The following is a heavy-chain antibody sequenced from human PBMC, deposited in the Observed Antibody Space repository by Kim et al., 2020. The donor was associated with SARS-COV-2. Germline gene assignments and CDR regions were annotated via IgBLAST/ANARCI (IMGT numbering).Heavy chain of an antibody. V-gene: IGHV5-10-1*01. CDR2: IDPSDSYT. J-gene: IGHJ6*02. Sequence: GESLKISCKGSGYSFTSYWISWVRQMPGKGLEWMGRIDPSDSYTNYSPSFQGHVTISADKSISTAYLQWSSLKASDTAMYYCARNHYYGSGSFDTTADYYYYYGMDVWGQGTTVTVSS. CDR1: GYSFTSYW. CDR3: ARNHYYGSGSFDTTADYYYYYGMDV. D-gene: IGHD3-10*01.